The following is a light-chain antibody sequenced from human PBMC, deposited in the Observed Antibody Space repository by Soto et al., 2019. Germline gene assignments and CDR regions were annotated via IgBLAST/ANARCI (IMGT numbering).Light chain of an antibody. CDR1: NSNIGAGSG. CDR2: EVS. CDR3: SSYTSSSIV. V-gene: IGLV1-40*01. J-gene: IGLJ2*01. Sequence: QSVLTQPPSVTGAPGQRVTISCTGTNSNIGAGSGVNWYQQFPDKAPKLMIYEVSNRPSGVSNRFSGSKSGNTASLTISGLQAEDEADYYCSSYTSSSIVFGGGTKLTVL.